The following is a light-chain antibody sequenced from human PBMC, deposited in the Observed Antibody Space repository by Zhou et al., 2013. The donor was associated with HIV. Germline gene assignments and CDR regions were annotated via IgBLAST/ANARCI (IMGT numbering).Light chain of an antibody. J-gene: IGKJ4*01. Sequence: AIRMTQSPSSLSASTGDRVTITCQASQGISSYLAWYQQKPGKAPKLLIYAASTLQSGVPSRFSGSGSGTDFTLTISCLQSEDFATYYCQQYYSYPPLTFGGGPRWRSN. CDR3: QQYYSYPPLT. CDR2: AAS. V-gene: IGKV1-8*01. CDR1: QGISSY.